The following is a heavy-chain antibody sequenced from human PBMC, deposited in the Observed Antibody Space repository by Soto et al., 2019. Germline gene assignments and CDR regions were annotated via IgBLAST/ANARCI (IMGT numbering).Heavy chain of an antibody. J-gene: IGHJ3*02. V-gene: IGHV4-59*01. D-gene: IGHD3-22*01. CDR2: IYYSGST. Sequence: SLTCTVSGGSISSYYWSWIRQPPGKGLEWIGYIYYSGSTNYNPSLKSRVTISVDTSKNQFSLKLSSVTAADTAVYYCARGGLYTYYYDSSGYGNAFDIWGQGTMVT. CDR3: ARGGLYTYYYDSSGYGNAFDI. CDR1: GGSISSYY.